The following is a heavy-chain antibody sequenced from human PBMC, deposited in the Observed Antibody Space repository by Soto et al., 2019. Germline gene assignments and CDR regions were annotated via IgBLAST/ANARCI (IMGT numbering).Heavy chain of an antibody. CDR1: GGTFSSYA. J-gene: IGHJ5*02. Sequence: SVKVSCKASGGTFSSYAISWVRQAPGQGLEWMGGIIPIFGTANYAQRFQGRVTITADESTSTAYMELSSLRSEDAAVYYCARREVLGDNDILTGRWFDPWGQGTLVTVSS. CDR3: ARREVLGDNDILTGRWFDP. CDR2: IIPIFGTA. D-gene: IGHD3-9*01. V-gene: IGHV1-69*13.